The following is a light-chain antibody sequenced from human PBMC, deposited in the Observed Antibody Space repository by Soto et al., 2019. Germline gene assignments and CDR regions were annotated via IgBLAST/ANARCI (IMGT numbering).Light chain of an antibody. CDR3: EQYNSYPPYT. CDR2: DAS. J-gene: IGKJ2*01. Sequence: DIQMTQSPSILSASVGDRVTVTCRASQSISSWLAWYQQKPGKAPKLLIYDASSLENGVPSRFSGSGSGTEFTLSISSLQPDDFATYYCEQYNSYPPYTFGQGTKLEIK. CDR1: QSISSW. V-gene: IGKV1-5*01.